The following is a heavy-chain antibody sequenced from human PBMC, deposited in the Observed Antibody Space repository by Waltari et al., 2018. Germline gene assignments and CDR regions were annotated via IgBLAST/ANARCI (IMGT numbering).Heavy chain of an antibody. J-gene: IGHJ4*02. D-gene: IGHD1-1*01. V-gene: IGHV4-39*07. CDR2: IYYRGRP. CDR1: GCTVSTSNYY. Sequence: QLQLQESGPGLVKPSETLSLTCTVSGCTVSTSNYYWGWIRQPPGKGLEWIGCIYYRGRPYSRLSFKNLVTISMDTSRSQFPLELSSVTAADTAVYYCESDMGHARPDYWGQGTLVTVAA. CDR3: ESDMGHARPDY.